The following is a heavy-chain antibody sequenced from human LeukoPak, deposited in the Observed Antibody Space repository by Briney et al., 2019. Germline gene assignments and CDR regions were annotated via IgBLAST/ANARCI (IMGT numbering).Heavy chain of an antibody. J-gene: IGHJ5*02. Sequence: GGSLRLSCAASGFTFSSYSMNRVRQAPGKGLEWVSSISSSSYIYYADSVKGRFTISRDNAKNSLYLQMNSLRAEDTAVYYCARDQYYYDSSGYYPWGQGTLVTVSS. CDR2: ISSSSYI. CDR1: GFTFSSYS. V-gene: IGHV3-21*01. CDR3: ARDQYYYDSSGYYP. D-gene: IGHD3-22*01.